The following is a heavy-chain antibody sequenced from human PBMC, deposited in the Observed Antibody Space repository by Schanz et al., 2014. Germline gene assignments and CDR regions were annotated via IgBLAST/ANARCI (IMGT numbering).Heavy chain of an antibody. D-gene: IGHD4-17*01. V-gene: IGHV3-30*18. CDR1: GFTFSNYG. J-gene: IGHJ6*02. CDR2: ISYDGSDK. Sequence: QVQLVESGGGVVRPGRSLRLSCAASGFTFSNYGMHWVRQAPGKGLEWVAVISYDGSDKFYADSVKGRFTISRANSNNTLSLQMNSLRNEDTAVYYCAKDRGGDYEVSYYYGMDVWGQGTTVTVSS. CDR3: AKDRGGDYEVSYYYGMDV.